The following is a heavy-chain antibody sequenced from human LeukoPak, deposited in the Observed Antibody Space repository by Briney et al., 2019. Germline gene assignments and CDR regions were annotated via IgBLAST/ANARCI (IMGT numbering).Heavy chain of an antibody. CDR2: ISYDGSNK. J-gene: IGHJ4*02. Sequence: GGSLRLSCAASGFTFSSYAMHWVRQAPGKGLEWVAVISYDGSNKYYADSVKGRFTISRDNSKNTLYLQMNSLRAEDTAVYYCARDGFLGGYFDYWGQGTLVTVSS. CDR1: GFTFSSYA. D-gene: IGHD3-10*01. V-gene: IGHV3-30*04. CDR3: ARDGFLGGYFDY.